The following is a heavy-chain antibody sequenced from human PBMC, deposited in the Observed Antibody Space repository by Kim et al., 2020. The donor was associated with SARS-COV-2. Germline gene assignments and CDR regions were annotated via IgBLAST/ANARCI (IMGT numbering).Heavy chain of an antibody. CDR3: ASGPSGWYDD. CDR2: VNPNSGNT. J-gene: IGHJ5*02. V-gene: IGHV1-8*02. Sequence: ASVKVSCKASGYSFTSYDINWVRQATGQGLEWMGWVNPNSGNTGYAQKFQGRVTMTRDTATRTAYMELSSLRSEDTSVYYCASGPSGWYDDWGQGTLVTVSS. CDR1: GYSFTSYD. D-gene: IGHD3-3*01.